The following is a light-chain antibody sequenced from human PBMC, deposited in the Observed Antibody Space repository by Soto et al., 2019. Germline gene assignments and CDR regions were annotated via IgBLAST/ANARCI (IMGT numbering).Light chain of an antibody. CDR1: QSVSNNY. CDR2: GAS. Sequence: EIVLTQSPGTLSLSPGERATLSCRASQSVSNNYLAWYQQKPGQAPRLVIYGASNRATGIPDRFSASGSGTDFTLTISRLEPEDFAVYYCQQYISSPLTFGQGTRLEIK. V-gene: IGKV3-20*01. J-gene: IGKJ5*01. CDR3: QQYISSPLT.